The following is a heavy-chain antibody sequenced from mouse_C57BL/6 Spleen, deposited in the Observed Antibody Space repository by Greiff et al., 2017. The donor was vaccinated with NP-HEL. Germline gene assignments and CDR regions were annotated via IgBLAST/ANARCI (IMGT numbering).Heavy chain of an antibody. J-gene: IGHJ2*01. CDR2: IYPRSGNT. Sequence: VQLQQSGAELARPGASVKLSCKASGYTFTSYGISWVKQRTGQGLEWIGEIYPRSGNTYYNEKFKGKATLTADKSSSTAYMELRSLTSEDSAVYFCARWDYGSSHYFDYWGQGTTLTVSS. V-gene: IGHV1-81*01. D-gene: IGHD1-1*01. CDR3: ARWDYGSSHYFDY. CDR1: GYTFTSYG.